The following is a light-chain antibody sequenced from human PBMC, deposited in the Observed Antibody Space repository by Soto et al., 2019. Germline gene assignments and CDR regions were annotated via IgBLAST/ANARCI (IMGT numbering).Light chain of an antibody. J-gene: IGKJ4*01. CDR2: DAS. CDR1: QSVSSN. Sequence: EVVLTQSPGTLSLSPGERASLSCRASQSVSSNLAWYQQKPGQAPRLLIYDASSRATGIPDRFSGGGSGTDFTLTISRLEPEDFAVYYCQQYNDWPLTFGGGTKVDIK. V-gene: IGKV3-20*01. CDR3: QQYNDWPLT.